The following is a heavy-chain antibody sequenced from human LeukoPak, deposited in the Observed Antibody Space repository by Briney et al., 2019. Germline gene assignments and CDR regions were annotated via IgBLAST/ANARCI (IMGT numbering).Heavy chain of an antibody. D-gene: IGHD3-22*01. CDR3: ARAQYYYDSSGYVRLDASDI. CDR1: GFNSGGNW. CDR2: INSDVSNT. J-gene: IGHJ3*02. V-gene: IGHV3-74*01. Sequence: PGGCLRLSSAASGFNSGGNWMDWVRQAPGKGLLWVSRINSDVSNTNYTDSVKGRFTISRDNAKNTLYLQMNSLRVEDTAVYFCARAQYYYDSSGYVRLDASDIWGQGTMVTVSS.